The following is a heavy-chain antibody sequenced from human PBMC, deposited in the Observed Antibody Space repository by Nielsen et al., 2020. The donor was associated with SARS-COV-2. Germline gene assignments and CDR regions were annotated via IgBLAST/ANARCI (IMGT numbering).Heavy chain of an antibody. V-gene: IGHV3-53*01. CDR3: ARARPAYSSGWFSFDY. D-gene: IGHD6-19*01. J-gene: IGHJ4*02. CDR2: IYSGGNT. CDR1: GLTVRHNY. Sequence: GGSLRLSCAASGLTVRHNYMTWVRQRPGKGLEWVSSIYSGGNTFYADSVEGRFTISRDDSKNTVSLQMNSLRAEDTAVYYCARARPAYSSGWFSFDYWGQGTLVTVSS.